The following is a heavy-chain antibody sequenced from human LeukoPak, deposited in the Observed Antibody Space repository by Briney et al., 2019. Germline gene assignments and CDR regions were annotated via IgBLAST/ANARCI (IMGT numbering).Heavy chain of an antibody. CDR3: ARDRITHFDY. J-gene: IGHJ4*02. CDR1: GFTFSSSG. CDR2: IRYDGNNK. V-gene: IGHV3-30*02. D-gene: IGHD3-10*01. Sequence: PGGSLRLSCAASGFTFSSSGMHWVRQAPGKGLEWVAFIRYDGNNKYYADSVKGRFTISRDNSKNTLYLQMSSLRAEDTAVYYCARDRITHFDYWGQETLVTVSS.